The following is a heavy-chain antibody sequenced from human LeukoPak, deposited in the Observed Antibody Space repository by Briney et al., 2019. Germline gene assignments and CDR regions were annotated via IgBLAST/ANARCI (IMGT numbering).Heavy chain of an antibody. Sequence: GESLRLSCAASGFTFSQYSMNWVRQAPGKGLEWVSSISSSSSHILHADSVKGRFTISRDNAKNTLFLQMNSLRAEDTAVYYCAKGKYYYDSSGYYYWGQGTLVTVSS. CDR3: AKGKYYYDSSGYYY. CDR1: GFTFSQYS. CDR2: ISSSSSHI. V-gene: IGHV3-21*04. J-gene: IGHJ4*02. D-gene: IGHD3-22*01.